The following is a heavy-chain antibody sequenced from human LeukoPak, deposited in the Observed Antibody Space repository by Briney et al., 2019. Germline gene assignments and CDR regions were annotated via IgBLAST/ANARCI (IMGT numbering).Heavy chain of an antibody. CDR2: INLSGGST. V-gene: IGHV1-46*01. Sequence: ASVKVSCKASGYTFTSYYMHWVRQAPGQGLEWMGIINLSGGSTSYAQKFQGRVTMTRDTSTSTVYMELSSLRSEDTAVYYCARDSPLELIDYWGQGTLVTVSS. CDR3: ARDSPLELIDY. D-gene: IGHD1-7*01. J-gene: IGHJ4*02. CDR1: GYTFTSYY.